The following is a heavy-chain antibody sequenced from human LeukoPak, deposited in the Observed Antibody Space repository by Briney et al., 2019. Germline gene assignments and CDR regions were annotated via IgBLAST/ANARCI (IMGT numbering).Heavy chain of an antibody. D-gene: IGHD2-8*01. J-gene: IGHJ4*02. CDR1: GFTVSSNY. Sequence: GGSLRLSCAASGFTVSSNYMDWVRQAPGKGLEWVSVIYSGGSTYYADSVKGRFTISRDNSKNTLYVQMNSLRAEDTAVYYCAREGSNGGYDFWGQGTLVTFAS. CDR3: AREGSNGGYDF. CDR2: IYSGGST. V-gene: IGHV3-53*01.